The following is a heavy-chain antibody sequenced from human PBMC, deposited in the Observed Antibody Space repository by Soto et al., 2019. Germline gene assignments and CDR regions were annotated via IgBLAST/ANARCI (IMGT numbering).Heavy chain of an antibody. D-gene: IGHD2-2*01. CDR1: CGSISNYY. CDR2: IYYSGTT. CDR3: AGLVPGSIPAARKDNWFEP. V-gene: IGHV4-59*01. J-gene: IGHJ5*02. Sequence: SSETLSLTCPFSCGSISNYYLTLILDNPFKLLEWIGYIYYSGTTNYNPSLKSRVTISVDTSKNQFSLKLSSVTAADTAVYYCAGLVPGSIPAARKDNWFEPWGQGTLVTVSS.